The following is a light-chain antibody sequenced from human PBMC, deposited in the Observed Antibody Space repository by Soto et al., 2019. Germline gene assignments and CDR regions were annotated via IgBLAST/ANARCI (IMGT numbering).Light chain of an antibody. J-gene: IGKJ2*01. Sequence: EIVLTQSPGTLSLSPGERATLSCRASQSVSSSYLAWYQQKPGQAPRLLIDGAPSRATGIPDRFSGSGSGTDFTVTISRLEPEDFAVYYCQQYGSSSYTFGQGTKLEIK. V-gene: IGKV3-20*01. CDR1: QSVSSSY. CDR3: QQYGSSSYT. CDR2: GAP.